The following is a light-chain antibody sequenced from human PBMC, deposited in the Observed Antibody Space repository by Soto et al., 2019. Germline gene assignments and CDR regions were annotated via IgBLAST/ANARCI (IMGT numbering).Light chain of an antibody. Sequence: DIQMTQSPSTLSASVGDRVTITCRASQSISNSLAWYQQKPGKAPKLLIYEASSLKSGVPSRFSGSGSGTEYTLTISSLLPDDSATYYCQQYNGYWTFGQGTKVEIK. J-gene: IGKJ1*01. CDR1: QSISNS. CDR3: QQYNGYWT. CDR2: EAS. V-gene: IGKV1-5*03.